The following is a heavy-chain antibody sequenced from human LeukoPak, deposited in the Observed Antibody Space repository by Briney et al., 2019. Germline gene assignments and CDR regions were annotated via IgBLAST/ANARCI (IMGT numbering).Heavy chain of an antibody. CDR1: GGSISSYY. CDR2: IYDSGST. D-gene: IGHD5-18*01. Sequence: SETLSLTCTVSGGSISSYYWSWIRQPPGKGLEWIGYIYDSGSTNYNPSLKSRVTISVDTSKNQFSLKLSSVTAADTAVYYCARGEQYSYGSGFDYWGQGTLVTVSS. V-gene: IGHV4-59*12. CDR3: ARGEQYSYGSGFDY. J-gene: IGHJ4*02.